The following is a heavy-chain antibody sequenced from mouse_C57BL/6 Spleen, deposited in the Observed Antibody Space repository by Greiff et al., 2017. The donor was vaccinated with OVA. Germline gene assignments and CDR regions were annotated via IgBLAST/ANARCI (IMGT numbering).Heavy chain of an antibody. CDR3: ARGGYDYDV. Sequence: EVKLQESGPGLVKPSPSLSLTCSVTGYSFTSGYYWNWIRQFPGNQLEWMGYISYDGSNNYNPSLKNRISITRDTSKNQFFLKLNSVTTEDTATYYCARGGYDYDVWGTGTTVTVSS. CDR2: ISYDGSN. J-gene: IGHJ1*03. CDR1: GYSFTSGYY. D-gene: IGHD2-4*01. V-gene: IGHV3-6*01.